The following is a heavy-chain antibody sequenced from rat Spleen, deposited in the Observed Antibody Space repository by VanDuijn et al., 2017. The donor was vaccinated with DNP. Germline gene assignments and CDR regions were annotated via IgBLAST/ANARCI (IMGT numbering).Heavy chain of an antibody. CDR3: ARWPGYNPPYAMDA. CDR2: ISYSGSS. J-gene: IGHJ4*01. Sequence: EVQLQESGPGLVKPSQSLSLTCSVTGYSITSNYWGWIRKFPGNKMEWIGHISYSGSSGYNPSLKSRISITRDTSKNQLFLQVNSVTTEDTATYYCARWPGYNPPYAMDAWGQGTSVTVSS. CDR1: GYSITSNY. V-gene: IGHV3-1*01. D-gene: IGHD1-4*01.